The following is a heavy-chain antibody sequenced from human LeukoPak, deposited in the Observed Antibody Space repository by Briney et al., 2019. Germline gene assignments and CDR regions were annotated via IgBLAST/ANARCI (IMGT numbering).Heavy chain of an antibody. CDR3: ASLGYCCGGSCFYGMDV. CDR2: IKQDGSEK. Sequence: PGGSLRLSCAASGFTFSRYWMSWVRQAPGKGLEWVANIKQDGSEKYYVDSVKGRFTISRDNAKNSLYLQMNSLRAEDTAVFYCASLGYCCGGSCFYGMDVWGQGTTVIVSS. J-gene: IGHJ6*02. V-gene: IGHV3-7*01. CDR1: GFTFSRYW. D-gene: IGHD2-15*01.